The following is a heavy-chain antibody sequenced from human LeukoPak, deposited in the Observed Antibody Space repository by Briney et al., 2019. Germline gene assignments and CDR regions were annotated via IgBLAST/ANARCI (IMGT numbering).Heavy chain of an antibody. CDR1: GFIFSTYA. D-gene: IGHD3-9*01. J-gene: IGHJ4*02. V-gene: IGHV3-23*01. CDR2: VNGNGGST. Sequence: PGGSLRLSCAASGFIFSTYAMSWVRQAPGMGLEWVSGVNGNGGSTSYADSVKGRFTISRDNSKNTLYLQMNSLRAEDTAVYYCAKEKEYYDILTGFDYWGQGTLVTVSS. CDR3: AKEKEYYDILTGFDY.